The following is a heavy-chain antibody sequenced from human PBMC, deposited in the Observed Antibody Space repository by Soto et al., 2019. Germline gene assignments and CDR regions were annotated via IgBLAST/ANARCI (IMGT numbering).Heavy chain of an antibody. CDR2: IKSDGSST. Sequence: AAGSLRLSCAASGFTFSTYWMHWVRQAPGKGLVWVSRIKSDGSSTSYADSVKGRFTISRDNAKNTLYLQMNSLRVEDTAVYYCARSDWFDPWGQGTLVTVSS. J-gene: IGHJ5*02. V-gene: IGHV3-74*01. CDR1: GFTFSTYW. CDR3: ARSDWFDP.